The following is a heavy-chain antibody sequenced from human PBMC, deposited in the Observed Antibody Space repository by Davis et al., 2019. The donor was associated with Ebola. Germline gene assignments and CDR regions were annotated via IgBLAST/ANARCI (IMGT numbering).Heavy chain of an antibody. J-gene: IGHJ3*01. D-gene: IGHD1-26*01. CDR2: ASYDGSNK. CDR3: AKDTSNIWFDV. Sequence: GESLKISCAASGFTFSSYGMHWVRQAPGKGLEWVAVASYDGSNKDYADSVKGRFTISRDNSKNTLHLQMNGLRVEDTAIYYCAKDTSNIWFDVWGQGTMVTVSS. CDR1: GFTFSSYG. V-gene: IGHV3-30*18.